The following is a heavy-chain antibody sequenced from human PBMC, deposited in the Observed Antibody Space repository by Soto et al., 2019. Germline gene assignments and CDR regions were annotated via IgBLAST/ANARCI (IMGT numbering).Heavy chain of an antibody. CDR2: LDPRESNI. Sequence: EVQLVQSGAEVKKPGESLRISCKGSVYSCPTYWLSWVRQMPGKGLEWMGRLDPRESNINNNPYLQGHVTISADRSTNSAYREWSSMKASDTAIYYCSRTGSVPGSGLGVYFGMAVCGQGTTVTVSS. J-gene: IGHJ6*02. D-gene: IGHD6-19*01. CDR1: VYSCPTYW. V-gene: IGHV5-10-1*03. CDR3: SRTGSVPGSGLGVYFGMAV.